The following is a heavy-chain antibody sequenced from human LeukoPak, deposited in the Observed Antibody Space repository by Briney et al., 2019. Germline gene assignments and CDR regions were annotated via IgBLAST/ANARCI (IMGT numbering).Heavy chain of an antibody. CDR3: ARGSYYYGSGGLDY. CDR2: IYYSGST. CDR1: GGSISSYY. J-gene: IGHJ4*02. V-gene: IGHV4-59*01. D-gene: IGHD3-10*01. Sequence: SETLSLTGTVSGGSISSYYWSWIRQPPGKGLEWIGYIYYSGSTNYNPSLKSRVTISVDTSKNQFSLKLSSVTAADTAVYYCARGSYYYGSGGLDYWGQGTLVTVSS.